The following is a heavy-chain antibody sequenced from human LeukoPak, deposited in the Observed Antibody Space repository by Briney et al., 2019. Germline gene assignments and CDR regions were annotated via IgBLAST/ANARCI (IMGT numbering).Heavy chain of an antibody. Sequence: GGALRVSCVASVLTFISYWMHWVRQAPGEGLVWVSRINSEGRSTSYADSVRGRFTISRDNAKNTLSLQMSSLRAEDTAAYSCARGVWFGERPDAFDIWGQGTMVTVSS. CDR3: ARGVWFGERPDAFDI. J-gene: IGHJ3*02. V-gene: IGHV3-74*01. D-gene: IGHD3-10*01. CDR1: VLTFISYW. CDR2: INSEGRST.